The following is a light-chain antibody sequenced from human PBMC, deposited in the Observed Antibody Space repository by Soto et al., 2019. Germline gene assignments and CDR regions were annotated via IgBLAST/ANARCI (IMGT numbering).Light chain of an antibody. CDR3: QSYDSSLSVV. CDR1: SSNIGAGYD. V-gene: IGLV1-40*01. Sequence: QSVLTQPPSGSGGPGQRVTISCTGSSSNIGAGYDVHWYQQLPGTAPKLLIYGNSNRPSGVPDRFSGSKSGTSASLAITGLQAEDEADYYCQSYDSSLSVVFGGGTKLTVL. CDR2: GNS. J-gene: IGLJ2*01.